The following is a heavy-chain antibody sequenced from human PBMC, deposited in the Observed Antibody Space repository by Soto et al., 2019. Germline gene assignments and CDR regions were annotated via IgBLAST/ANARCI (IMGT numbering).Heavy chain of an antibody. D-gene: IGHD1-1*01. J-gene: IGHJ5*02. Sequence: PSETLSLTCTVSGASISGFYWSWIRKSAGKGLEWIGRIYATGTTDYNPSLKSRVMMSVDTSKKQFSLKLRSVTAADTAVYYCVRDGTKTLRDWFDPWGQGVSVTVSS. CDR1: GASISGFY. CDR2: IYATGTT. CDR3: VRDGTKTLRDWFDP. V-gene: IGHV4-4*07.